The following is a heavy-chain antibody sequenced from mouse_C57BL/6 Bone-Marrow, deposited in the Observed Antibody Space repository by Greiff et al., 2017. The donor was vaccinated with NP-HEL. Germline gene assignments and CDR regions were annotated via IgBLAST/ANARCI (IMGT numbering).Heavy chain of an antibody. J-gene: IGHJ4*01. V-gene: IGHV1-55*01. CDR3: ARDRGNLYYYAMDY. CDR1: GYTFTSYW. CDR2: IYPGSGST. D-gene: IGHD2-1*01. Sequence: VQLHQPGAELVKPGASVKMSCKASGYTFTSYWITCVKQRPGQGLEWIGDIYPGSGSTNYNEKFKSKATLTVDTSSSTAYMQLSSLTSEDSAVYYCARDRGNLYYYAMDYWGQGTSVTVSS.